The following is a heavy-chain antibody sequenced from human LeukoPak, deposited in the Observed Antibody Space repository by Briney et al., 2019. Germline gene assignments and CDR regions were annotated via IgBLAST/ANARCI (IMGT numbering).Heavy chain of an antibody. Sequence: TGGSLRLSCVASGFTFSTYAMSWVRQAPGKGLEWVSAISGSGGSTHYAESVKGRFTISRDNSKNTLYLQMNSLRAEDTAAYYCARIAVAGTNWFDPWGQGTLVTVS. V-gene: IGHV3-23*01. CDR2: ISGSGGST. CDR3: ARIAVAGTNWFDP. J-gene: IGHJ5*02. CDR1: GFTFSTYA. D-gene: IGHD6-19*01.